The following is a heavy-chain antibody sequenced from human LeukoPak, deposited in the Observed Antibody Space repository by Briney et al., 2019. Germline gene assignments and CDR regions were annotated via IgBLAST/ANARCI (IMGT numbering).Heavy chain of an antibody. CDR1: GYTFTSYA. D-gene: IGHD2-8*02. Sequence: SVKVSCKASGYTFTSYAISWVRQAPGQGLEWMGGIIPIFGTANYAQKFQGRVTITADESTSTAYMELSSLRSEDTAVYYCARETATGQRNWFDPWGQGTLVTVSS. J-gene: IGHJ5*02. CDR3: ARETATGQRNWFDP. V-gene: IGHV1-69*13. CDR2: IIPIFGTA.